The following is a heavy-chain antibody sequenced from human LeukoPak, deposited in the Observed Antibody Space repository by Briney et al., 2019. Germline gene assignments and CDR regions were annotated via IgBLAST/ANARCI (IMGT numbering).Heavy chain of an antibody. CDR2: MNPNSGNT. CDR1: GYTFTSYD. J-gene: IGHJ3*02. V-gene: IGHV1-8*03. CDR3: ARAPIYCSSTSCQSGGAFDI. D-gene: IGHD2-2*01. Sequence: GASVKVFCKASGYTFTSYDINWVRQATGQGLEWMGWMNPNSGNTGYAQKFQGRVTITRNTSTSTAYMELSSLRSEDTAVYYCARAPIYCSSTSCQSGGAFDIWGQGTMVTVSS.